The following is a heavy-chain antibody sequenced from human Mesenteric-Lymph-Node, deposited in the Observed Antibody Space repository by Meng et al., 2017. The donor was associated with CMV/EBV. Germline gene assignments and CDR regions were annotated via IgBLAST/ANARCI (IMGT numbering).Heavy chain of an antibody. D-gene: IGHD3-3*01. J-gene: IGHJ3*02. CDR2: IYYSGST. CDR1: GGSISSSSYY. Sequence: GSLRLSCTVSGGSISSSSYYWGWIRQPPGKGLEWIGSIYYSGSTYYNPSLKSRVTISVDTSKNQFSLKLSSVTAADTAVYYCARDARRIFGVAKGAFDIWGQGTMVTVSS. V-gene: IGHV4-39*02. CDR3: ARDARRIFGVAKGAFDI.